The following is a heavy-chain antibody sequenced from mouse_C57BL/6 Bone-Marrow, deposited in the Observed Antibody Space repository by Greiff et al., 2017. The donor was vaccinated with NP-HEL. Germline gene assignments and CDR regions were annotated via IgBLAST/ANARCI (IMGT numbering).Heavy chain of an antibody. CDR1: GYSFTDYN. CDR3: ARNYYGSSPYYFDY. CDR2: INPNYGTT. V-gene: IGHV1-39*01. J-gene: IGHJ2*01. Sequence: EVKLVESGPELVKPGASVKISCKASGYSFTDYNMNWVKQSNGKSLEWIGVINPNYGTTSYNQKFKGKATLTVDQSSSTAYMQLNSLTSEDSAVYYCARNYYGSSPYYFDYWGQGTTLTVSS. D-gene: IGHD1-1*01.